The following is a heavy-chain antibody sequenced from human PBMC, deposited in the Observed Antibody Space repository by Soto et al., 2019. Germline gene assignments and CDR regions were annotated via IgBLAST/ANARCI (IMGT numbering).Heavy chain of an antibody. CDR2: MNPNTGDT. J-gene: IGHJ4*02. CDR3: ARGECYIFDY. CDR1: GYTFISYD. V-gene: IGHV1-8*01. Sequence: QVQLVQSGAEVKKPGASVKVSCKASGYTFISYDINWVRQATGQGLEWMGWMNPNTGDTGYAQKFQGRVTMTRNTSINTANLELSSLRSDDTAVYFCARGECYIFDYWGQGTLVTVSS. D-gene: IGHD2-15*01.